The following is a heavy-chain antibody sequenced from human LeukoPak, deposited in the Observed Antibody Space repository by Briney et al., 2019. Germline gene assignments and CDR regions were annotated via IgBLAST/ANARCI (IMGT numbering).Heavy chain of an antibody. CDR2: ISGSGGST. D-gene: IGHD2-2*01. CDR3: AKGVEVPAATRPYYYYGMDV. J-gene: IGHJ6*02. CDR1: GFTFSSYS. Sequence: GGSLRLSCAASGFTFSSYSMHWVRQAPGKGLEWVSAISGSGGSTYYADSVKGRFTISRDNSKNTLYLQMNSLRAEDTAVYYCAKGVEVPAATRPYYYYGMDVWGQGTTVTVSS. V-gene: IGHV3-23*01.